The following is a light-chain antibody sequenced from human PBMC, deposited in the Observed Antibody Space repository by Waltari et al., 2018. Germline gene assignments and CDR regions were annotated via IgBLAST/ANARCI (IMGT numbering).Light chain of an antibody. Sequence: EIVMTQSPATLSVSPGERATLPCRASQNVTTYLAWYQQTPGQAPRLLIHRASIRATDIPGRFSGSGSGTEFTLTISGLQSEDFAVYFCQHYNNWPLTFGGGTKVEIK. V-gene: IGKV3-15*01. CDR3: QHYNNWPLT. CDR1: QNVTTY. CDR2: RAS. J-gene: IGKJ4*01.